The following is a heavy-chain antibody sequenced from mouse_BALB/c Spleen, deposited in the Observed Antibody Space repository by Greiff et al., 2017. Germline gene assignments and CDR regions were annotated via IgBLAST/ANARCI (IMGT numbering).Heavy chain of an antibody. D-gene: IGHD3-2*02. CDR2: INSNGGST. Sequence: EVKLQESGGGLVQPGGSLKLSCAASGFTFSSYSMSWVRQTPDKRLELVATINSNGGSTYYPDSVKGRFTISRDNAKNTLYLQMSSLKSEDTAMYYCARDQRLYYAMDYWGQGTSVTVSS. J-gene: IGHJ4*01. V-gene: IGHV5-6-3*01. CDR1: GFTFSSYS. CDR3: ARDQRLYYAMDY.